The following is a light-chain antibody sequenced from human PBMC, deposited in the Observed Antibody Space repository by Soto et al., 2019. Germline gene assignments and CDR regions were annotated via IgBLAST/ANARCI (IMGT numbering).Light chain of an antibody. CDR3: QQYNSLWT. V-gene: IGKV1-13*02. Sequence: IHLTHSPSFLAASLGEIVTITFRASQGISNSLAWYQQKPGKAPKLLIYDASSLESGVPSRFSGSGSGTEFTLTISSLQPDDFTTYYCQQYNSLWTFGQGTKVDIK. CDR1: QGISNS. J-gene: IGKJ1*01. CDR2: DAS.